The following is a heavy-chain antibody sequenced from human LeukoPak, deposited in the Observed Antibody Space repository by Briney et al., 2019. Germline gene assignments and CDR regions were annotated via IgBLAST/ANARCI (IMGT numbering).Heavy chain of an antibody. V-gene: IGHV1-69*06. Sequence: ASVKVSCKASGGTFSSYAISWVRQAPGQGLEWMGGIIPIFGTANYAQKFQGRVTITADKSTSTAYMELSSLRSEDTAVYYCARDADYGDYLNWFDPWGQGTLVTVSS. CDR1: GGTFSSYA. J-gene: IGHJ5*02. CDR3: ARDADYGDYLNWFDP. CDR2: IIPIFGTA. D-gene: IGHD4-17*01.